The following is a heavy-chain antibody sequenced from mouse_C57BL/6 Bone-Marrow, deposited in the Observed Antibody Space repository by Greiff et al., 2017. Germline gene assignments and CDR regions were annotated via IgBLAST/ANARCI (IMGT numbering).Heavy chain of an antibody. CDR2: IYPGNSDT. Sequence: EVQLQQSGTVLARPGASVKMSCKTSGYTFTSYWMHWVKQRPGQGLEWIGAIYPGNSDTSYNQKFKGKAKLTAVTSASTAFMELSSLTNEDSAVYYCTRASYSNYWYYFDYWGQGTTLTVSS. CDR3: TRASYSNYWYYFDY. D-gene: IGHD2-5*01. CDR1: GYTFTSYW. J-gene: IGHJ2*01. V-gene: IGHV1-5*01.